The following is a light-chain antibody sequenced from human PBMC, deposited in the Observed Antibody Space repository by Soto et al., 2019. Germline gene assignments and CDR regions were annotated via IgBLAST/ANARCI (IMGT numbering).Light chain of an antibody. J-gene: IGKJ4*01. Sequence: DIILTQSPDIVSVSPGERATLSCRASRSVSTSLAWYQHKHGRAPRLLIYGASTRVTDIPARFSGSGSGTDFTLTINYLKAEDFGVYYCQQYDARLPPVTFGGGTKVEI. CDR2: GAS. CDR3: QQYDARLPPVT. CDR1: RSVSTS. V-gene: IGKV3-15*01.